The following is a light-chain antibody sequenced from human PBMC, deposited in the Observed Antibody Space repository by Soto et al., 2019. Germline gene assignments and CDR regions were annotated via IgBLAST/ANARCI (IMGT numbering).Light chain of an antibody. CDR1: SGHSSYI. Sequence: QLVLTQSSSASASLGSSVKLTCTLSSGHSSYIIAWHQQQPGKAPRYLMMLENSGSYNKGSGVPDRFSGSSSGADRYLTISKLQFEDEADYYCETWDSNTRVFGGGTKLTVL. V-gene: IGLV4-60*02. CDR3: ETWDSNTRV. CDR2: LENSGSY. J-gene: IGLJ2*01.